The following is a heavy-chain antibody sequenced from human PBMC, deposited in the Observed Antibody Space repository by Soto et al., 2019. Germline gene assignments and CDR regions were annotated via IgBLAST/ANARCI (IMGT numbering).Heavy chain of an antibody. V-gene: IGHV5-51*01. CDR3: ARQGSDTSGYYPHY. D-gene: IGHD3-22*01. CDR2: IYPGDSDT. CDR1: GYSFTNYW. Sequence: RGESLKISFKGSGYSFTNYWIGWVRQMPVKGLEWMGIIYPGDSDTRYSPSFQGQATISADKSISTAYLQWSSLKASDTAMYYCARQGSDTSGYYPHYWGQRTLVTVCS. J-gene: IGHJ4*02.